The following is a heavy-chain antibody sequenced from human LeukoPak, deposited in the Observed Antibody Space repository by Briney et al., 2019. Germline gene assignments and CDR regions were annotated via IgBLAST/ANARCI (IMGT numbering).Heavy chain of an antibody. J-gene: IGHJ4*02. CDR3: AKDLDGDYGPGDY. CDR1: GFTFSSYS. V-gene: IGHV3-23*01. D-gene: IGHD4-17*01. CDR2: ISGSGGST. Sequence: PGGSLRLSCAASGFTFSSYSMNWVRQAPGKGLEWVSAISGSGGSTYYADSVKGRPTISRDNSKNTLYLQMNSLRAEDTAVYYCAKDLDGDYGPGDYWGQGTLVTVSS.